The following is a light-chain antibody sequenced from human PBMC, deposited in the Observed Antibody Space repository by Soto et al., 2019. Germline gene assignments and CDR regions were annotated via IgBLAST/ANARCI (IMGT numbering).Light chain of an antibody. V-gene: IGKV1-5*01. J-gene: IGKJ4*01. CDR3: QQYNSYSALT. CDR2: DAS. CDR1: QSISSW. Sequence: DIQMTQSPSTLSASVGDRVTITCRASQSISSWLAWYQQKPGKAPKLLIYDASSLESGVPSRFSGSGSGTEFTLTISSLQXXXXATYYCQQYNSYSALTFGGGTKVEIK.